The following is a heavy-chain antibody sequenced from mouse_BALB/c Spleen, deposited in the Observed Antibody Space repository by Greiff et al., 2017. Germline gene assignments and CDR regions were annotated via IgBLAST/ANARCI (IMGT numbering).Heavy chain of an antibody. CDR2: IYPYNGGT. V-gene: IGHV1S29*02. J-gene: IGHJ2*01. CDR1: GYTFTDYN. CDR3: ARVGYYRYEGYFDY. D-gene: IGHD2-14*01. Sequence: VQLQQSGPELVKPGASVKISCKASGYTFTDYNMHWVKQSHGKSLEWIGYIYPYNGGTGYNQKFKSKATLTVDNSSSTAYMELRSLTSEDSAVYYCARVGYYRYEGYFDYWGQGTTLTVSS.